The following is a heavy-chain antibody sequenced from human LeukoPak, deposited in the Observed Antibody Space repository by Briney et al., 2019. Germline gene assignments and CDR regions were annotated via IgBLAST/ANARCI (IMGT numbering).Heavy chain of an antibody. CDR3: AKPYPYIGSFFVDY. V-gene: IGHV3-30*02. Sequence: GGSLRLSCAASGFTFSNYGMHWVRQAPGKGLEWVAFIRYDGNDKYSADSVKGRFTISRDNSKNTLYLQMSSLRAEDTAVYYCAKPYPYIGSFFVDYWGQGTRVTVSS. D-gene: IGHD1-26*01. CDR1: GFTFSNYG. CDR2: IRYDGNDK. J-gene: IGHJ4*02.